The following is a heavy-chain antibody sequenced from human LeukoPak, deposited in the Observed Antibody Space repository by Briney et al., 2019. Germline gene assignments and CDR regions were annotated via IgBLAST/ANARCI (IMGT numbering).Heavy chain of an antibody. CDR2: ISGSGGST. D-gene: IGHD6-19*01. Sequence: GGSLRLSCAASGFTFSSYAMSWVRQAPGKGLEWVSAISGSGGSTYYADSVKGRFTISRDNAKNSLYLQMNSLRAEDTAVYFCARDFNRWLVLYYFDYWGQGTLVTVSS. CDR1: GFTFSSYA. J-gene: IGHJ4*02. CDR3: ARDFNRWLVLYYFDY. V-gene: IGHV3-23*01.